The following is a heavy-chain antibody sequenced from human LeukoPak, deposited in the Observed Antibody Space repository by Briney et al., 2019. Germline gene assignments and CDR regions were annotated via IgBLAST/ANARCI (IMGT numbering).Heavy chain of an antibody. CDR2: ISGSGGST. D-gene: IGHD3-10*01. CDR3: ATGGLLFVCYFDY. CDR1: GFSFTDYP. Sequence: PGGSLRLSCATSGFSFTDYPMNWVRQAPGKGLEWVSAISGSGGSTLHADSVKGRFTISRDNSKNTLYLQMNSLRAEDTAVYYCATGGLLFVCYFDYWGQGTLVTVSS. J-gene: IGHJ4*02. V-gene: IGHV3-23*01.